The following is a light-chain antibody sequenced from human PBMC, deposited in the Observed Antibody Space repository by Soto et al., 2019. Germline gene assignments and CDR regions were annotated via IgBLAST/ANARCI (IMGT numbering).Light chain of an antibody. J-gene: IGLJ2*01. V-gene: IGLV2-8*01. Sequence: QSVLTQPPSASGSPGQSVTISCTGTSSDVGGYNFVSWYQQHPGKAPKLIIYEVTKRPSGVPDRFSGSKSGNTASLTISALQAEDEADYYCTSYTSVTIVVFGGGTKLTVL. CDR3: TSYTSVTIVV. CDR1: SSDVGGYNF. CDR2: EVT.